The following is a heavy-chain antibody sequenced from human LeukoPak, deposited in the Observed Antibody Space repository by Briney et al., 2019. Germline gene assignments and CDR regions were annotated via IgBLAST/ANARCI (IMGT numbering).Heavy chain of an antibody. CDR3: ARGYSSSWYGPND. CDR2: ISSSSSYI. CDR1: GFTFSSYS. Sequence: GGSLRLSCAASGFTFSSYSMNWVRQAPGKGLEWVSPISSSSSYIYYADSVKGRFTISRDNAKNSLYLQMNSLRAEDTAVYYCARGYSSSWYGPNDWGQGTLVTVSS. D-gene: IGHD6-13*01. V-gene: IGHV3-21*01. J-gene: IGHJ4*02.